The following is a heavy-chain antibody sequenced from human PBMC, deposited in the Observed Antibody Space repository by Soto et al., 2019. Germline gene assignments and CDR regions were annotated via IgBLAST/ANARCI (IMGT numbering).Heavy chain of an antibody. J-gene: IGHJ6*02. CDR2: ISYDGSNK. CDR1: GFTFSSYG. Sequence: PGGSLRLSCAASGFTFSSYGMHWVRQAPGKGLEWVAVISYDGSNKYYADSVKGRFTISRDNSKNTLYLQMNSLRAEDTAVYYCAKAPSAVRGVINYYYGMDVWGQGTTVTVSS. CDR3: AKAPSAVRGVINYYYGMDV. V-gene: IGHV3-30*18. D-gene: IGHD3-10*01.